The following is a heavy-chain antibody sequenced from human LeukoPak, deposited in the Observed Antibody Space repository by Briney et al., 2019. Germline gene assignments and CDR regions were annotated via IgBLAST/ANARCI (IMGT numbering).Heavy chain of an antibody. J-gene: IGHJ4*02. CDR2: IFNSGGT. Sequence: SETLSLTCTVSGGSISSHYWSWIRQPPGKGLEWIGYIFNSGGTNYNPSLKSRVTISLDTSKNQFSLKLSSVSAADTAVYYCATYRSRGSDYWGQGTLVTVSS. CDR3: ATYRSRGSDY. D-gene: IGHD2-21*01. CDR1: GGSISSHY. V-gene: IGHV4-59*11.